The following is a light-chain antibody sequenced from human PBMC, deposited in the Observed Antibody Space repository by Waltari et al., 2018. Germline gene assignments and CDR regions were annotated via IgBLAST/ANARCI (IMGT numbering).Light chain of an antibody. CDR2: EAS. CDR1: QGIDNY. Sequence: IQLTQPPSSLSASVGARVTITCRASQGIDNYLGWYQQKPGKAPKLLIYEASTLQSGVPSRFSGSGSGTDFTLTISSLQPADFATYYCQQLNTYPLTFGGGTKVDIK. J-gene: IGKJ4*01. CDR3: QQLNTYPLT. V-gene: IGKV1-9*01.